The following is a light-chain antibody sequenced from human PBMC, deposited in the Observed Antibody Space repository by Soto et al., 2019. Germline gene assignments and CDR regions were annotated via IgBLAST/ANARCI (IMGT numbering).Light chain of an antibody. CDR3: QHYNSYSEA. V-gene: IGKV1-5*03. J-gene: IGKJ1*01. Sequence: IQMTQSPSTLSGSVGDRVTITCRASQTISSWLAWYQQKPGKAPKLVIYKASTLNSGVPSRFSGSGSGTEFTLTISSLQPDDFATYYCQHYNSYSEAFGQGTKVDIK. CDR1: QTISSW. CDR2: KAS.